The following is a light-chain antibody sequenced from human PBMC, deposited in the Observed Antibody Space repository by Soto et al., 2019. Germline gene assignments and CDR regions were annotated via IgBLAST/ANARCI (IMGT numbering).Light chain of an antibody. J-gene: IGLJ2*01. V-gene: IGLV2-23*03. Sequence: QSVLTQPASVSGSPGQSITISCTGTSSDVGRYHLVSWYQRNPGKAPKLMIYEGTKRPSGVSDRFSGSKSGNTASLTISGLQAEDEADYYCCSYAGYSTFVIFGGGTKVTVL. CDR2: EGT. CDR3: CSYAGYSTFVI. CDR1: SSDVGRYHL.